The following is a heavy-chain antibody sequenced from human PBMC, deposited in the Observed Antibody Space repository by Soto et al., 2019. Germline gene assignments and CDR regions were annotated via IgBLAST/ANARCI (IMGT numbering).Heavy chain of an antibody. V-gene: IGHV3-23*01. J-gene: IGHJ6*02. Sequence: EVQLLESGGGLVQPGGSLRLSCAASGFTFSSYAMSWVRQAPGKGLEWVSAISGSGGSTYYADSVKGRFTISRDNSKNPLYLQMNSLRAEDTAVYYCAKVLYSGYSRSYYYGMDVWGQGTTVTVSS. CDR1: GFTFSSYA. CDR3: AKVLYSGYSRSYYYGMDV. D-gene: IGHD5-12*01. CDR2: ISGSGGST.